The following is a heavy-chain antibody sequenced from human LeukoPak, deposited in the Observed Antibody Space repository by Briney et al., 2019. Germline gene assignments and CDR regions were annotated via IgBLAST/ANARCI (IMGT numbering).Heavy chain of an antibody. CDR2: IYYSGST. D-gene: IGHD2-2*01. J-gene: IGHJ5*02. CDR1: GGSISSGGYY. CDR3: ARYPHFPAWFDP. V-gene: IGHV4-31*03. Sequence: SETLSLTCTVSGGSISSGGYYWSWIRQHPGKGLEWIGYIYYSGSTYYNPSLKSRVTISVDTSKNQFSLKLSSVTAADTAVYYCARYPHFPAWFDPRGQGTLVTVSS.